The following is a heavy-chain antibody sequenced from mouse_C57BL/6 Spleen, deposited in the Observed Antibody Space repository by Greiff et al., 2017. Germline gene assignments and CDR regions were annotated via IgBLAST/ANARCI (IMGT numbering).Heavy chain of an antibody. CDR1: GYSITSGYY. CDR3: ARGNYYGSSFDV. Sequence: DVQLQESGPGLVKPSQSLSLTCSVTGYSITSGYYWNWIRQFPGNKLEWMGYISYDGSNNYNPSLKNRISITRDTSKNQFFLKLNSVTTEDTATYYCARGNYYGSSFDVWGTGTTVTVSS. CDR2: ISYDGSN. J-gene: IGHJ1*03. D-gene: IGHD1-1*01. V-gene: IGHV3-6*01.